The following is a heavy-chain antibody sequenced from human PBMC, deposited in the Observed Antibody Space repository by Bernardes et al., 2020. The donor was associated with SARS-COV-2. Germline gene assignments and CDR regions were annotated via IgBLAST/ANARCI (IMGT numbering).Heavy chain of an antibody. Sequence: GSLRLSCSASGFTFSTYTMDWVRQAPGKGLEWVSSISDSGNSIYYADSLKGRFTISRDNAKNSLYLQMNSLRAEDTAVYYCARLPHGDWYFDLWGRGTLVTVSS. V-gene: IGHV3-21*01. D-gene: IGHD2-8*01. CDR1: GFTFSTYT. CDR3: ARLPHGDWYFDL. J-gene: IGHJ2*01. CDR2: ISDSGNSI.